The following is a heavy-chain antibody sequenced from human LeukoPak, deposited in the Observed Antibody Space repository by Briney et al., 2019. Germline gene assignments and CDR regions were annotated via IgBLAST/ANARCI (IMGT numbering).Heavy chain of an antibody. D-gene: IGHD3-10*01. V-gene: IGHV3-30*02. CDR3: DIMVRGQFDY. J-gene: IGHJ4*02. CDR2: IRYDGTEK. CDR1: GFSFNNYG. Sequence: PGGSLRLCCAASGFSFNNYGMHWVRQAPGKGLEWGTFIRYDGTEKYYADSAKGRFTISRDSSKNTLYLQMNSLRPEATAVYYCDIMVRGQFDYWGQGTLVTVSS.